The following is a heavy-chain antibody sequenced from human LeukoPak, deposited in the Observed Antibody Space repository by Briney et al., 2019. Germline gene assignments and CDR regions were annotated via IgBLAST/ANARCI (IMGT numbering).Heavy chain of an antibody. CDR2: IHVSGTT. CDR3: AREAERRIVN. V-gene: IGHV4-38-2*02. D-gene: IGHD1-1*01. CDR1: GFSISSGYY. J-gene: IGHJ4*02. Sequence: SETLSLICVVSGFSISSGYYWGWIRQPPGKGLEWIANIHVSGTTFYNSSLNSRVAISIDTSKNQFSLKLSSVTAADTAVYFCAREAERRIVNWGRGTLVTVSS.